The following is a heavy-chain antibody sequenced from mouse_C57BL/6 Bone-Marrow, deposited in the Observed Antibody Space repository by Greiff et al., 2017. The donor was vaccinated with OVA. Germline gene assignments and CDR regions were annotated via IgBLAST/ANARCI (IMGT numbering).Heavy chain of an antibody. CDR3: ARLYYSNYGGGSYAMDY. J-gene: IGHJ4*01. CDR1: GYTFTSYD. Sequence: QVQLKESGPELVKPGASVKLSCKASGYTFTSYDINWVKQRPGQGLEWIGWIYPRDGSTKYNEKFKGKATLTVDTSSSTAYMELHSLTSEDSAVYFCARLYYSNYGGGSYAMDYWGQGTSVTVSS. CDR2: IYPRDGST. V-gene: IGHV1-85*01. D-gene: IGHD2-5*01.